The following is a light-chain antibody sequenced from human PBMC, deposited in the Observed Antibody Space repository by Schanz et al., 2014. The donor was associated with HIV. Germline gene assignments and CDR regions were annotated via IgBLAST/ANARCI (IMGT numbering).Light chain of an antibody. V-gene: IGKV1-12*01. Sequence: DIQMTQSPSSVSASVGDRVTITCRASQDISSWLAWSQHKPGKAPKLLIYAASSLQSGVPSRFSGSGSGTYFTLTISSLQPEDFATYYCQQYNSFPFAFGPGTKVHIK. CDR3: QQYNSFPFA. CDR2: AAS. CDR1: QDISSW. J-gene: IGKJ3*01.